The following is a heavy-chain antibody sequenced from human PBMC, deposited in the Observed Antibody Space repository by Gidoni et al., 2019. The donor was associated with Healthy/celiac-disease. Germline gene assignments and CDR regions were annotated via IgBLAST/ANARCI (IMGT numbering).Heavy chain of an antibody. CDR3: AGRRYLKSYYDSSGYLA. V-gene: IGHV1-69*01. Sequence: QVQLVQSGAEVKKPGSSVKVSCKASGGTFSSYAISWVRQAPGQGLEWMGGIIPIFGTANYAQKFQGRVTITADESTSTAYMELSSLRSEDTAVYYCAGRRYLKSYYDSSGYLAWGQGTLVTVSS. CDR1: GGTFSSYA. D-gene: IGHD3-22*01. J-gene: IGHJ5*02. CDR2: IIPIFGTA.